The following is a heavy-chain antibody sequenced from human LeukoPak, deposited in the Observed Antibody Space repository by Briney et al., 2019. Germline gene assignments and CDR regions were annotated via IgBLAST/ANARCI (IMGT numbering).Heavy chain of an antibody. V-gene: IGHV1-2*06. CDR2: INPNSGGT. Sequence: ASVKVSCKASGYTFTGYYMHWVRQAPGQGLEWMGRINPNSGGTNYAQKFQGRVTMTRDTSISTAYMELSRLRSDDTAVYYCARDLGSKFTAAAGRKFDPWGQGTLVTVSS. CDR3: ARDLGSKFTAAAGRKFDP. CDR1: GYTFTGYY. J-gene: IGHJ5*02. D-gene: IGHD6-13*01.